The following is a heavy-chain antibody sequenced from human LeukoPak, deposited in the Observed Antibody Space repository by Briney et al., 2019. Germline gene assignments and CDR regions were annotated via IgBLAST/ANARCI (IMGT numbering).Heavy chain of an antibody. Sequence: SQTLSLTCAISGDSVSSNSATWNWIRQSPSRGLEWLGRTYYRSKWDSEYAISVKSRITIISDTSNIQFSLHLKSVTPEDTAVYYCARGAAARLDFWGQGTLVTVSS. D-gene: IGHD6-13*01. V-gene: IGHV6-1*01. CDR2: TYYRSKWDS. CDR3: ARGAAARLDF. CDR1: GDSVSSNSAT. J-gene: IGHJ4*02.